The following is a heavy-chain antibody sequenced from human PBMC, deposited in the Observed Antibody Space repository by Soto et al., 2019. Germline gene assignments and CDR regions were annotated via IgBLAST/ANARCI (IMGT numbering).Heavy chain of an antibody. Sequence: SETLSLTCTVSGGSISSGDYYWSWIRQPPGKGLEWIGYIYYSGSTYYNPSLKSRVTISVDTSKNQFSLKLSSVTAADTAVYYCARLNLGPPRRWGELSRPHSLDYWGQGTLVTVSS. J-gene: IGHJ4*02. D-gene: IGHD3-16*02. CDR3: ARLNLGPPRRWGELSRPHSLDY. CDR1: GGSISSGDYY. CDR2: IYYSGST. V-gene: IGHV4-30-4*01.